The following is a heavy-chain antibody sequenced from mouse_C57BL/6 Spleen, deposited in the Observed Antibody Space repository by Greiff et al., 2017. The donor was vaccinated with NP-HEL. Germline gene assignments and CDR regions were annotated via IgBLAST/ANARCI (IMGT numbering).Heavy chain of an antibody. J-gene: IGHJ4*01. CDR2: IYPGNSDT. CDR3: TRREGYYDGNYAMDY. V-gene: IGHV1-5*01. CDR1: GYTFTSYW. Sequence: VQLKESGTVLARPGASVKMSCKTSGYTFTSYWLHWVQQRPGQGLEWIGAIYPGNSDTSYNQKFKGKAKLTAVTAASTAYMELSSLTNEDSAVYYCTRREGYYDGNYAMDYWGQGTAVTVSS. D-gene: IGHD2-3*01.